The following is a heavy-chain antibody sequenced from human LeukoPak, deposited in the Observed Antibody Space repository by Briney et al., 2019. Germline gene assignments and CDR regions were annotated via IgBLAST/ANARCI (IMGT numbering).Heavy chain of an antibody. J-gene: IGHJ3*02. Sequence: PSQTLSLTCTVSGGSISSGDYYWGWIRQPRGKGLEWIGYIYYSGSTYYNPSLKSRVTISVDTSKNQFSLKLSSVTAADTAVYYCARSSSMVRGVIIVFAFDIWGQGTMVTVSS. CDR2: IYYSGST. D-gene: IGHD3-10*01. CDR3: ARSSSMVRGVIIVFAFDI. CDR1: GGSISSGDYY. V-gene: IGHV4-30-4*08.